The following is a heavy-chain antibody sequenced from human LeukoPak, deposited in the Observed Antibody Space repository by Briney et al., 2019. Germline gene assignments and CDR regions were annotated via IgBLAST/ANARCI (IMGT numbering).Heavy chain of an antibody. CDR1: GFTFDDYT. Sequence: PGGSLRLSCAASGFTFDDYTMHWVRQAPGKGLEWVSLISWDGGSTYYADSVKGRFTISRDNSKNSLYLQMNSLRIEDTALYYCAALWRRKDGYNLDYWGQGTLVTVSS. D-gene: IGHD5-24*01. CDR2: ISWDGGST. CDR3: AALWRRKDGYNLDY. J-gene: IGHJ4*02. V-gene: IGHV3-43*01.